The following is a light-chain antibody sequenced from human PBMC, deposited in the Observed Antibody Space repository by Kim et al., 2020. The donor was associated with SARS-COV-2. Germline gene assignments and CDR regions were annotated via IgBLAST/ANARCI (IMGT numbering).Light chain of an antibody. Sequence: SASGGDRVTITCRASQSISSYLNWYQQKPGKAPKLLIYAASSLQSGVPSRFSGSGSGTDFTLTISSLQPEDFATYYCQQSYSTPYSFGQGTKLEI. V-gene: IGKV1-39*01. CDR2: AAS. CDR3: QQSYSTPYS. J-gene: IGKJ2*03. CDR1: QSISSY.